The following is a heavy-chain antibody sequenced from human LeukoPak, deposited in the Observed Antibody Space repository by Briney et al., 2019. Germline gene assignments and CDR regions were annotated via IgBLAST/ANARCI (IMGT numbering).Heavy chain of an antibody. CDR3: ARVSDYYDFWSGHLMGGDWFDP. V-gene: IGHV3-21*01. CDR2: ISSSSSYI. J-gene: IGHJ5*02. Sequence: GGSLRLSCAASGFTFSSYSMNWVRQAPGKGLEWVSSISSSSSYIYYADSVKGRFTISRDNSKNTLYLQMNSLRAEDTAVYYCARVSDYYDFWSGHLMGGDWFDPWGQGTLVTVSS. D-gene: IGHD3-3*01. CDR1: GFTFSSYS.